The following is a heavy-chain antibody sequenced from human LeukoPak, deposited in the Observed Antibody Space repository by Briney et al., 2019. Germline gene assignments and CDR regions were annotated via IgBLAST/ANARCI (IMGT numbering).Heavy chain of an antibody. V-gene: IGHV4-59*01. CDR2: IYYSGST. CDR1: GGSISGYY. CDR3: ARDLIYYDSSGYHNDAFDI. J-gene: IGHJ3*02. D-gene: IGHD3-22*01. Sequence: SETLSLTCTVSGGSISGYYWTWIRQPPGKGLEWIGYIYYSGSTNYNPSLKSRVTISVDTSKNQFSLKLSSVTAADTAVYYCARDLIYYDSSGYHNDAFDIWGQGTMVTVSS.